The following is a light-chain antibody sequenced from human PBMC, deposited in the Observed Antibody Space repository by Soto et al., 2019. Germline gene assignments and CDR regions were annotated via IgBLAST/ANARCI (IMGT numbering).Light chain of an antibody. J-gene: IGLJ1*01. V-gene: IGLV2-14*03. CDR1: SSDVGGYDY. Sequence: QYALTQPASVSGSPGQSITISCTGTSSDVGGYDYVSWYQHHPGKAPKLMIYDVSNRPSGVSNRFSGSKSGNTASLTISGLQAEDEADYYCSSYTSSSLYVFGTGTKVTVL. CDR2: DVS. CDR3: SSYTSSSLYV.